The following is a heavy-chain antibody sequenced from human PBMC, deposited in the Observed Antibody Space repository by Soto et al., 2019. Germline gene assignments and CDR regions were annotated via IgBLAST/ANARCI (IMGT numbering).Heavy chain of an antibody. CDR1: GYTFTSYY. V-gene: IGHV1-46*01. D-gene: IGHD5-12*01. CDR2: INPSGGST. Sequence: GASVKVSCKASGYTFTSYYMHWVRQAPGQGLEWMGIINPSGGSTSYAQKFQGRVTMTRDTSTSTVYMELSSLTSDDTAVYYCARAPLGIIVAPDLWGQGTLVTVSS. J-gene: IGHJ4*02. CDR3: ARAPLGIIVAPDL.